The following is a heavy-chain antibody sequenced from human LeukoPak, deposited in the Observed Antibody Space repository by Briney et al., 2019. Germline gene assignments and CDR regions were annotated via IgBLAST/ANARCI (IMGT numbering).Heavy chain of an antibody. CDR1: GYTFTSYY. D-gene: IGHD4-23*01. V-gene: IGHV1-46*01. CDR3: ARERLRTTVVTPYYYYGMDV. CDR2: INPSGGST. Sequence: SVTVSCKASGYTFTSYYMHWVRQAPGHGLEWMGIINPSGGSTSYAQKFQGRVTMTRDTSTSTVYMELSSLRSEDTAVYYCARERLRTTVVTPYYYYGMDVWGQRTTVTVSS. J-gene: IGHJ6*02.